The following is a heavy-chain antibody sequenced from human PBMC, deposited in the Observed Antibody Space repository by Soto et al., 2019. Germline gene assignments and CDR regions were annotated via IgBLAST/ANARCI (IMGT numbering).Heavy chain of an antibody. Sequence: TGGSLRLSCAVSGFTFSNYSLNWVRQAPGKGLEWVSSISANGTFRYYADSVRGRFTVSRDNAKSSLYLQMNNLRAEDTAVYFCARYPGTIMPTIVGSYYFDYWGLGTLVTVSS. CDR2: ISANGTFR. CDR1: GFTFSNYS. D-gene: IGHD5-12*01. J-gene: IGHJ4*02. V-gene: IGHV3-21*01. CDR3: ARYPGTIMPTIVGSYYFDY.